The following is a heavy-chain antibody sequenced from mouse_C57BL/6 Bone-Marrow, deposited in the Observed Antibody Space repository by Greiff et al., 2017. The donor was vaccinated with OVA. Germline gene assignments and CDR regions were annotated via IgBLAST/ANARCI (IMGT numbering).Heavy chain of an antibody. CDR2: IYPSDSET. CDR3: ARDYGSREYCDV. V-gene: IGHV1-61*01. D-gene: IGHD1-1*01. Sequence: QVQLQQPGAELVRPGSSVKLSCKASGYTFTSYWMDWVKQRPGQGLEWIGNIYPSDSETHYNQKFKDKATLTVDKSSSTAYMQLSSLTSEDSAVYYCARDYGSREYCDVWGTGTTVTVSS. CDR1: GYTFTSYW. J-gene: IGHJ1*03.